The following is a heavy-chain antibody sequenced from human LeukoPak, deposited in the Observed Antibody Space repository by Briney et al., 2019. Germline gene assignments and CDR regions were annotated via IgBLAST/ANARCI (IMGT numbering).Heavy chain of an antibody. CDR3: VINLRGVGWFDP. CDR1: GGSISSGGYY. Sequence: TLSLTCTVSGGSISSGGYYWSWIRQHPGKGLEWIGYIYYSGSTYYNPSLKSRVTISVDTSKNQFSLKLSSVTAADTAVYYCVINLRGVGWFDPWGQGTLVTVSS. CDR2: IYYSGST. D-gene: IGHD2-8*01. J-gene: IGHJ5*02. V-gene: IGHV4-31*03.